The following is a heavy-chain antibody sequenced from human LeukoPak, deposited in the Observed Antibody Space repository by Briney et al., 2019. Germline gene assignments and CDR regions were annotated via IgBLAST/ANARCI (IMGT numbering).Heavy chain of an antibody. CDR3: ARGGYYDSSGYYYGIIENRIFIDY. V-gene: IGHV3-74*01. Sequence: GGSLRLSYADSGFTFSSYWMHWVRQAPGKGLVWVSRINSDGSSTSYADSVKGRFTISRDNAKNTLYLQMNSLRAEDTAVYYCARGGYYDSSGYYYGIIENRIFIDYWGQGTLVTVSS. J-gene: IGHJ4*02. CDR2: INSDGSST. CDR1: GFTFSSYW. D-gene: IGHD3-22*01.